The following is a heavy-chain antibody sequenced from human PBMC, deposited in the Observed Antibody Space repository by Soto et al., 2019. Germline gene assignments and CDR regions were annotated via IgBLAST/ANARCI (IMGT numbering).Heavy chain of an antibody. CDR1: GYTFTSNS. CDR2: INVYNGTT. D-gene: IGHD2-2*01. Sequence: ASVKASCKASGYTFTSNSIGWVRQASGQGLEWMGWINVYNGTTKYAQQLQGRVTLTTDTSTSTAYMDLRSLRSDDTAVYYCARISSASSGRIPDYWGQGTLVTVSS. J-gene: IGHJ4*02. CDR3: ARISSASSGRIPDY. V-gene: IGHV1-18*04.